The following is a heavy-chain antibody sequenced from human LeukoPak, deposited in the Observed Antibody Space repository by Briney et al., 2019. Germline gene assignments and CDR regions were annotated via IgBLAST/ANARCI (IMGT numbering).Heavy chain of an antibody. D-gene: IGHD1-26*01. J-gene: IGHJ4*02. CDR2: IYTSGST. CDR3: AREGRATTYYFDY. Sequence: SEALSLTCTVSGGSISSYYWSWIRQPAGKGLEWIGRIYTSGSTNYNPSLKSRVTISVDKSKNQFSLKLSSVTAADTAVYYCAREGRATTYYFDYWGQGTLVTVSS. CDR1: GGSISSYY. V-gene: IGHV4-4*07.